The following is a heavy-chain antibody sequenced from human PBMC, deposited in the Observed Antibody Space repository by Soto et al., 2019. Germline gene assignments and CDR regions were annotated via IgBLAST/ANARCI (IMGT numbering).Heavy chain of an antibody. V-gene: IGHV4-30-4*01. CDR1: GSSISSGDDY. J-gene: IGHJ4*02. D-gene: IGHD2-8*01. CDR2: IFYTGST. CDR3: AGVRAHYFDN. Sequence: PSETLSLTCTVSGSSISSGDDYWSWIRQPPGKGLEWLGFIFYTGSTYYNPSLKSRLTISTDTSKNHFSLSLSSVTAADTAVYYCAGVRAHYFDNWSQGILVTVSS.